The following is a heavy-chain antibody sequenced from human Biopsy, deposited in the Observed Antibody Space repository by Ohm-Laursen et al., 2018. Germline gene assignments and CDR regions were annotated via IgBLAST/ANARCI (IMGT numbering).Heavy chain of an antibody. D-gene: IGHD3-10*01. CDR2: INQDGSEK. CDR1: RFTFSRYC. V-gene: IGHV3-7*01. CDR3: ARGGEGSRSFVKPPKAWFHP. Sequence: SLRLSCTASRFTFSRYCMNWVRQAPGKGLEWVANINQDGSEKYYVDSVKGRFTISRDNAENSLYLEMNSLRTEDTAVYYCARGGEGSRSFVKPPKAWFHPWGQGTLVTVSS. J-gene: IGHJ5*02.